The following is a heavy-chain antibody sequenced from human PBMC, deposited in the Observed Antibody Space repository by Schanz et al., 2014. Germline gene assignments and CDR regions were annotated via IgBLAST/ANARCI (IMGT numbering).Heavy chain of an antibody. CDR3: ARGMSGYDCPDL. J-gene: IGHJ5*02. CDR2: INPDSGGT. CDR1: GYTLTAYY. V-gene: IGHV1-2*02. D-gene: IGHD5-12*01. Sequence: QVQLVQSGAEVKKPGASVKVSCKASGYTLTAYYMHWVRQAPGQGLEWMGWINPDSGGTNYAQKFQGRVTMTRDMSINTAYMELSRLRSDDSAVYYCARGMSGYDCPDLWGQGTLVTVSS.